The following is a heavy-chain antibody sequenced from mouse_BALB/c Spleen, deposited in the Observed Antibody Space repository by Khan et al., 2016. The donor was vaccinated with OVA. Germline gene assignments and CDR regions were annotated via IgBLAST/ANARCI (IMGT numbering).Heavy chain of an antibody. J-gene: IGHJ3*01. CDR2: VSTGGSYT. CDR1: GFTFSTYG. D-gene: IGHD1-1*01. Sequence: EVELVESGGDLVKPGGSLKLSCVASGFTFSTYGMSWVRQTPDNRLEWVATVSTGGSYTYYPDSVKGRFTISRDTTKDTLYLQMSSLKSEDTAMFYCATIAYYSGSEGFAYWGQGTLFTVSA. CDR3: ATIAYYSGSEGFAY. V-gene: IGHV5-6*01.